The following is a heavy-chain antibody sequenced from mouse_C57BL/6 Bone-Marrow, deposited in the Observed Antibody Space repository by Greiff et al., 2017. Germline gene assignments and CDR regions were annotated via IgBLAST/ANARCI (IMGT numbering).Heavy chain of an antibody. V-gene: IGHV1-15*01. D-gene: IGHD1-1*01. CDR2: IDPETGGT. CDR3: TRGYYYYGSPWFAY. Sequence: VPLQQSGAELVRPGASVTLSCKASGYTFTDYEMHWVKQTPVHGLEWIGAIDPETGGTAYNQKFKGKAILTADKSSSTAYMELRSLTSEDSAVYYCTRGYYYYGSPWFAYWGQGTLVTVSA. J-gene: IGHJ3*01. CDR1: GYTFTDYE.